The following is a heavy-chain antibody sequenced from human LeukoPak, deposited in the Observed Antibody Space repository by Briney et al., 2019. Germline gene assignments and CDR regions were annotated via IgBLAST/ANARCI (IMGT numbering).Heavy chain of an antibody. V-gene: IGHV3-30*18. CDR3: AKDGPSYSSGWYGGLGWFDP. J-gene: IGHJ5*02. CDR1: GFTFSSYG. CDR2: ISYDGSNE. Sequence: GRSLRLSCAASGFTFSSYGMHWVRQAPGKGLEWVAVISYDGSNEYYADSAKGRFTISRDISKNTLYLQMNSLRAEDTAVYYCAKDGPSYSSGWYGGLGWFDPWGQGTLVTVSS. D-gene: IGHD6-19*01.